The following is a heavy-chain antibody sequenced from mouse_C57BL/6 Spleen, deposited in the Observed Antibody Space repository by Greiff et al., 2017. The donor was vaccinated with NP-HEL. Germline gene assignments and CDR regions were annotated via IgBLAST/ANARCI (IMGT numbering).Heavy chain of an antibody. D-gene: IGHD1-1*02. V-gene: IGHV5-17*01. CDR3: ARWCDPYCYAMDY. J-gene: IGHJ4*01. CDR2: ISSGSSTI. CDR1: GFTFSDYG. Sequence: EVKVVESGGGLVKPGGSLKLSCAASGFTFSDYGMHWVRQAPEKGLEWVAYISSGSSTIYYADTVKGRFTISRDNAKNTLFLQMTSLRSEDTAMYYCARWCDPYCYAMDYWGQGTSVTVSS.